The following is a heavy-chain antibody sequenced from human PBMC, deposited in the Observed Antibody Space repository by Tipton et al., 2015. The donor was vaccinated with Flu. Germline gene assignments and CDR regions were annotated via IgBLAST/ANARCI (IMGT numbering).Heavy chain of an antibody. CDR1: GDSMGSRYY. D-gene: IGHD3-22*01. V-gene: IGHV4-38-2*02. CDR2: IHRAGNT. Sequence: TLSLTCSVSGDSMGSRYYWGWIRQAPGKGLEWIANIHRAGNTYYNPSLKSRVTLSVDTSKNQFSLKLTSVTAADTAVYYCARDRGRGGVITTSGWFDPWGQGTLVTVSS. J-gene: IGHJ5*02. CDR3: ARDRGRGGVITTSGWFDP.